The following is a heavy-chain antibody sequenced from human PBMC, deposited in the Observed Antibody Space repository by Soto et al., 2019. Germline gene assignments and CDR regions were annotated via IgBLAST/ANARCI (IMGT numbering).Heavy chain of an antibody. V-gene: IGHV1-69*02. Sequence: GASVKVSCKASGGTFSSYTISWVRQAPGQGLEWMGRIIPILGIANYAQKFQGRVTITADKSTSTAYMELSSLRSEDTAVYYCARSIYDSSGYYREGYYYYYGMDVWGQGTTVTVSS. J-gene: IGHJ6*02. CDR1: GGTFSSYT. CDR3: ARSIYDSSGYYREGYYYYYGMDV. CDR2: IIPILGIA. D-gene: IGHD3-22*01.